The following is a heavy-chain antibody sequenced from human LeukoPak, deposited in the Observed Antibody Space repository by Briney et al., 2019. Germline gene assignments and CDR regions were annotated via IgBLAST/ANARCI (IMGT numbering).Heavy chain of an antibody. J-gene: IGHJ4*02. D-gene: IGHD3-22*01. Sequence: GASVKVSCKASGYTFTSYGISWVRQAPGQGLEWMGWISAYNGNTNYAQKLQGRVTMTTDTSTSTAYMELRSLRSDDTAVYYCAREFGYDSGGRYLYYFDYWGQGTLVTVSS. CDR1: GYTFTSYG. CDR2: ISAYNGNT. CDR3: AREFGYDSGGRYLYYFDY. V-gene: IGHV1-18*01.